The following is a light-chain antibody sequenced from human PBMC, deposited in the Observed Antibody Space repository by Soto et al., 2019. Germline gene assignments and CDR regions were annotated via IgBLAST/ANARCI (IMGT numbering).Light chain of an antibody. J-gene: IGLJ1*01. CDR1: SSDVGGYNY. CDR3: CSYTTSNTRQIV. CDR2: DVS. V-gene: IGLV2-14*01. Sequence: QSVLTQPASVSGSPGQSITISCTGTSSDVGGYNYVSWYQQHPGKAPKFMIYDVSNRPSGVSNRFSGSKSGNTASLTNSGLQAEYEADYYCCSYTTSNTRQIVFGTGTQLTVL.